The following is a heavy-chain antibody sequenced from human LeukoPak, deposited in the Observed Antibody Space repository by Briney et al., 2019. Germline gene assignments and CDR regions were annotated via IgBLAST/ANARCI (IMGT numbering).Heavy chain of an antibody. CDR3: ARGRRNYYGSGSYSPAYYFDY. V-gene: IGHV4-34*01. CDR1: GGSFSGYY. Sequence: SETLSLTCAVYGGSFSGYYWSWIRQPPGKGLEWIGEINHSGSTNYNPSLKSRVTISVDTSKNQFSLKLSSVTAADTAVYYCARGRRNYYGSGSYSPAYYFDYWGQGTLVTVSS. CDR2: INHSGST. J-gene: IGHJ4*02. D-gene: IGHD3-10*01.